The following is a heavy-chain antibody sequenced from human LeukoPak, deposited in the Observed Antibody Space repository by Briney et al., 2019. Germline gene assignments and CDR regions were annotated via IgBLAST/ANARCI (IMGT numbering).Heavy chain of an antibody. CDR1: GFSFSSYS. CDR3: AREFSGWVSDY. J-gene: IGHJ4*02. CDR2: ISSSGSTI. D-gene: IGHD6-19*01. Sequence: GGSLKLSCAASGFSFSSYSMNWARQSPGKGLEWVSYISSSGSTIYYADSVKGRFTISRDNAKNSLYLQMNSLRAEDTAVYYCAREFSGWVSDYWGQGTLVTVSS. V-gene: IGHV3-48*01.